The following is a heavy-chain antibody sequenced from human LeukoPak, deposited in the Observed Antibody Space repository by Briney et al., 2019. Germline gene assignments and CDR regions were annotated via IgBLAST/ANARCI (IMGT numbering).Heavy chain of an antibody. CDR3: ARAKRNGFDI. J-gene: IGHJ3*02. V-gene: IGHV3-21*01. CDR2: ISISSSYI. Sequence: GGSLRLSCAASGFTFSRYSMNWVRQAPGKGLEWVSPISISSSYIYYADSVKGRFTMSRDNAKNSLYLQMNSLRAEDTAVYYCARAKRNGFDIWGQGTMVTVSS. CDR1: GFTFSRYS.